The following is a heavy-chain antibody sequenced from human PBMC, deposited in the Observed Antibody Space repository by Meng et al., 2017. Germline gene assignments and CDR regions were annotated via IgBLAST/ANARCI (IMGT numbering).Heavy chain of an antibody. Sequence: EPGHGLGKPSETLSPPCTVSVGSISSSGSYWGWIRQPPGKGLEWIGSIYYSGSTYYNPSLKSRVTISVDTSKNQFSLKLSSVTAADTAVYYCAREWRYYYDSSGYYYFDYWGQGTLVTVSS. D-gene: IGHD3-22*01. CDR3: AREWRYYYDSSGYYYFDY. CDR2: IYYSGST. CDR1: VGSISSSGSY. J-gene: IGHJ4*02. V-gene: IGHV4-39*07.